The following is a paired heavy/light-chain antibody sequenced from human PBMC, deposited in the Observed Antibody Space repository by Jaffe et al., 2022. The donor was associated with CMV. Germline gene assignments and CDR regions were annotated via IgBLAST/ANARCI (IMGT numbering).Light chain of an antibody. CDR1: QSISSW. Sequence: DIQMTQSPSTLSASVGDRVTITCRASQSISSWLAWYQQKPGKAPKLLIYKASSLESGVPSRFSGSGSGTEFTLTISSLQPDDFATYYCQQYTSWTFGQGTKLEIK. J-gene: IGKJ2*02. CDR3: QQYTSWT. CDR2: KAS. V-gene: IGKV1-5*03.
Heavy chain of an antibody. CDR1: GFTFSSYG. V-gene: IGHV3-33*01. CDR2: IWYDGSNK. J-gene: IGHJ4*02. CDR3: AREPGPWRYDSSGYYYESGGPGPADY. D-gene: IGHD3-22*01. Sequence: QVQLVESGGGVVQPGRSLRLSCAASGFTFSSYGMHWVRQAPGKGLEWVAVIWYDGSNKYYADSVKGRFTISRDNSKNTLYLQMNSLRAEDTAVYYCAREPGPWRYDSSGYYYESGGPGPADYWGQGTLVTVSS.